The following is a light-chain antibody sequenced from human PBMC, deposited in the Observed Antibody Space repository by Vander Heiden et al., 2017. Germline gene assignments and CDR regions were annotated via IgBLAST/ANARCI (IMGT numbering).Light chain of an antibody. CDR3: LQYASSGRS. J-gene: IGKJ4*01. CDR2: GAS. V-gene: IGKV3-20*01. CDR1: QSVSSSY. Sequence: EIVLTQSPGTLSLSPGERATLSCRASQSVSSSYLAWYQQKPGQAPRLLIYGASSRATGIPDRFSGSGSGTDFTLTISRLEPEDFAVYYCLQYASSGRSFGSGTKVEIK.